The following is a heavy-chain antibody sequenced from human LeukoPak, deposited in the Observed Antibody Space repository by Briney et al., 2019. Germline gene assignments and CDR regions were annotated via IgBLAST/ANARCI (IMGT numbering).Heavy chain of an antibody. J-gene: IGHJ4*02. D-gene: IGHD3-10*01. Sequence: ASVKISCKASGYTFTGYYMHWVRPAPGQGLEWMGWINPNSGGTNYAQKFQGRVTMTRDTSISTAYMELSRLRSDDTAVYYCARSITTVRGVITKASFDYWGQGTLVTVSS. CDR3: ARSITTVRGVITKASFDY. CDR1: GYTFTGYY. V-gene: IGHV1-2*02. CDR2: INPNSGGT.